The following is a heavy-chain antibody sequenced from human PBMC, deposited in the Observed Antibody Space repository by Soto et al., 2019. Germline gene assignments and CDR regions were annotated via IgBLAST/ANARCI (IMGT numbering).Heavy chain of an antibody. V-gene: IGHV4-39*07. CDR3: ARGGGSWIYYFDY. D-gene: IGHD2-15*01. CDR2: FYYSGNT. J-gene: IGHJ4*02. CDR1: GGSISTSTFY. Sequence: SETLSLTCTVAGGSISTSTFYWGWMRQPPGKGLEWIASFYYSGNTYYNPSLKGRVTISVDTSKNQFSLKLSSVTAADTAVYYCARGGGSWIYYFDYWGQGTLVTVSS.